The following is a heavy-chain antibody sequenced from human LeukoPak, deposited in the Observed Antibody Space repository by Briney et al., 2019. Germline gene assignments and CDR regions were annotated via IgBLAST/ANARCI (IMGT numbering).Heavy chain of an antibody. CDR3: ARGPRTTYLDY. Sequence: PGGSLRLSCAASGFTFSDYYMSWIRQPPGKGLEWIGEINHSGSTNYNPSLKSRVTISVDTSKNQFSLKLSSVTAADTAVYYCARGPRTTYLDYWGQGTLVTVSS. CDR1: GFTFSDYY. J-gene: IGHJ4*02. V-gene: IGHV4-34*01. D-gene: IGHD2/OR15-2a*01. CDR2: INHSGST.